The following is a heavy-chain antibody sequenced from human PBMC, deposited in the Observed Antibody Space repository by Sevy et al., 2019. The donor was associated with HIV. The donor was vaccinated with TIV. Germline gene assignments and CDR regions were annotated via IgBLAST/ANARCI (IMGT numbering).Heavy chain of an antibody. J-gene: IGHJ6*02. CDR3: AKDIGQHSSSSYGMDV. V-gene: IGHV3-9*01. Sequence: GGSLRLSCAASGFTFDDYAMHWVRQAPGKGLEWVSGISGNSGSIGYADSVKGRFTISRDNSKNSLYLQMNSLRAEDTALYYCAKDIGQHSSSSYGMDVWGQGTTVTVSS. CDR2: ISGNSGSI. CDR1: GFTFDDYA. D-gene: IGHD6-13*01.